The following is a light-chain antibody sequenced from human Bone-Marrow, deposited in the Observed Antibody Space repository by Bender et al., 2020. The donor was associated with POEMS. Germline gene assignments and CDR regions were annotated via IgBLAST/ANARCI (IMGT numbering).Light chain of an antibody. J-gene: IGLJ2*01. V-gene: IGLV2-11*01. CDR3: VAWDDTLNGWV. CDR1: SSDVGGYNY. CDR2: DVS. Sequence: QSALTQPRSVSGSPGQSVTISCTGTSSDVGGYNYVSWYQQHPDRAPKVMIYDVSKRPSGVPDRFSGSMSGTSASLAISGLHSEDEADYYCVAWDDTLNGWVFGGGTKLTVL.